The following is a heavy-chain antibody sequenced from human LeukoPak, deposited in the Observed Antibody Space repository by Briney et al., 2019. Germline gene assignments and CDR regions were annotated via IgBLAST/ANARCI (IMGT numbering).Heavy chain of an antibody. J-gene: IGHJ4*02. D-gene: IGHD4-23*01. CDR1: GFTFSSYS. CDR3: ARSVGDDYGGNTAYYFDY. CDR2: ISSSSSYI. V-gene: IGHV3-21*01. Sequence: GGSLRLSCAASGFTFSSYSMNWVRQAPGKGLEWVSSISSSSSYIYYADSVKGRFTISRDNAKNSLYLQMNSLRAEDTAVYYCARSVGDDYGGNTAYYFDYWGQGTLVTVSS.